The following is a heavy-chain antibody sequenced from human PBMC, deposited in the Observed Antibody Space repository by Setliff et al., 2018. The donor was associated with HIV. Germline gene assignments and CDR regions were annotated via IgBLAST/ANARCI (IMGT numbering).Heavy chain of an antibody. CDR1: GFTFSNYW. CDR3: VRRRGPMVRGVDPSPSYYFDY. D-gene: IGHD3-10*01. CDR2: IAVDGSRT. Sequence: GGSLRLSCAASGFTFSNYWMHWVRQAPGKGPVWVSRIAVDGSRTDYADSVTGRFTISRDNARDTLYLEMNSLRVEDTAVYYCVRRRGPMVRGVDPSPSYYFDYWGQGTLVTVSS. V-gene: IGHV3-74*01. J-gene: IGHJ4*02.